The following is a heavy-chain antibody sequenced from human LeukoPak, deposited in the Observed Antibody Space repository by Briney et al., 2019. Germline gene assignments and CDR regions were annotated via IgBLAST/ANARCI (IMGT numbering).Heavy chain of an antibody. CDR2: IYYSGST. CDR3: ARITADYYGSGQIGWFDP. J-gene: IGHJ5*02. Sequence: SETLSLTCTVSGGSISSSSYYWGWIRQPPGKGLEWIGSIYYSGSTYYNPSLKSRVTISVDTSKNQFSLKLSSVTAADTAVYYCARITADYYGSGQIGWFDPWGQGTLVTVSS. V-gene: IGHV4-39*07. CDR1: GGSISSSSYY. D-gene: IGHD3-10*01.